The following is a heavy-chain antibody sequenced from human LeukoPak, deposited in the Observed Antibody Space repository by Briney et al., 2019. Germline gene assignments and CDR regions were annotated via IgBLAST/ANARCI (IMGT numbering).Heavy chain of an antibody. Sequence: GRSLRLSCAASGFTFSSYGVHWVRQAPGRGLEWVAVIWFDESNKYYADSVKGRFTISRDNSKNTLYLQMNSLRAEDTAVYYCARTIMIRGGNDYWGQGTLVTVSS. CDR2: IWFDESNK. J-gene: IGHJ4*02. D-gene: IGHD3-10*01. CDR1: GFTFSSYG. CDR3: ARTIMIRGGNDY. V-gene: IGHV3-33*01.